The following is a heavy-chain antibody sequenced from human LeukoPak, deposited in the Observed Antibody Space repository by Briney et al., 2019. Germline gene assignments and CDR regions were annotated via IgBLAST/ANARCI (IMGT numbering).Heavy chain of an antibody. D-gene: IGHD3-3*01. V-gene: IGHV4-39*07. CDR2: IYYSGST. Sequence: SETLSLTCTVSGGSISSSSYYWGWIRQPPGKGLEWIGSIYYSGSTYYNPSLKSRVTISVDTSKNQFSLKLSSVTAADTAVYYCASGGREWIFMGYWGQGTLVTVSS. CDR3: ASGGREWIFMGY. J-gene: IGHJ4*02. CDR1: GGSISSSSYY.